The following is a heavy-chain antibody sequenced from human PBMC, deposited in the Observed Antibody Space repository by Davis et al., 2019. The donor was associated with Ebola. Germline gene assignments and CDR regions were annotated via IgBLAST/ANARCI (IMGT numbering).Heavy chain of an antibody. J-gene: IGHJ5*01. D-gene: IGHD4-17*01. CDR2: INSDGSKI. CDR3: ARVAYGDYWRWFES. V-gene: IGHV3-74*01. Sequence: GDSLKISCAASGFSFSSYWMHWVRQAPGKGLVWVSRINSDGSKITYADSVKGRFTISRDNAKNTLYLQMSSLRADDTAVYYCARVAYGDYWRWFESWGQGMLVTVSS. CDR1: GFSFSSYW.